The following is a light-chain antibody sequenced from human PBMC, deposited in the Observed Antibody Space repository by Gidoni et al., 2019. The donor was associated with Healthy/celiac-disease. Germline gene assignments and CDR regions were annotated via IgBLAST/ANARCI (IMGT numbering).Light chain of an antibody. CDR3: QQSSSYPYT. CDR2: AVS. CDR1: QDIGFH. V-gene: IGKV1-39*01. J-gene: IGKJ2*01. Sequence: DIQLTQSPSSLSASAGDRVIISCRASQDIGFHLNLYRQKPGQTPEVFFSAVSASKGAHPRFSGGGSGTNFTLSIAGLQPEDFAIYYCQQSSSYPYTFGHGTRL.